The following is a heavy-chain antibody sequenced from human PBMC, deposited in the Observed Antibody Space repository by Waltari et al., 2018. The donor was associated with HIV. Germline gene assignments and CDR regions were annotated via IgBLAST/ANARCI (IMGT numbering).Heavy chain of an antibody. CDR3: ARGSPGSRFSGSDYDY. D-gene: IGHD1-26*01. Sequence: QEHLVESGGGVVQRGRSLRVSCKAAGCSSTHCDMHWVRQARGKGVEWVAVIWYDGGIKYYAESVKGRFIVSRDNSKNILYLEMNSLSAEDTGFYYCARGSPGSRFSGSDYDYWGQGTLVTVSS. V-gene: IGHV3-33*01. CDR2: IWYDGGIK. J-gene: IGHJ4*02. CDR1: GCSSTHCD.